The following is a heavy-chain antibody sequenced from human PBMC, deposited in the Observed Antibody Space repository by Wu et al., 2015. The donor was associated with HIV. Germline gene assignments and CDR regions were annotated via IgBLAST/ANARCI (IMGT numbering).Heavy chain of an antibody. CDR3: ARTCHGVVVPAEYYYYYMDV. Sequence: QVQLVQSGAEVKKPGASVKVSCKASGYTFTGYYMHWVRQAPGQGLEWMGWMNPNSGNTGYAQKFQGRVTITRNTSISTAYMELSSLRSEDTAVYYCARTCHGVVVPAEYYYYYMDVWGKGTTVTVSS. V-gene: IGHV1-8*03. J-gene: IGHJ6*03. CDR2: MNPNSGNT. CDR1: GYTFTGYY. D-gene: IGHD2-2*01.